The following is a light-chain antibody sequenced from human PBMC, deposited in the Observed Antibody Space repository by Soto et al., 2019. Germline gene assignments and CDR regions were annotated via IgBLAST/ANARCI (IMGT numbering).Light chain of an antibody. J-gene: IGKJ1*01. CDR1: QSISSW. CDR2: KAS. Sequence: EIQMTQSPSTLSASVGDRVTITCRARQSISSWLAWYQQKPGKAPKLLIPKASSLESGVPSRFSASGSGTEFTLTISSLQPDDFATYYCQQCYSYYAWTFGQGTRWIS. CDR3: QQCYSYYAWT. V-gene: IGKV1-5*03.